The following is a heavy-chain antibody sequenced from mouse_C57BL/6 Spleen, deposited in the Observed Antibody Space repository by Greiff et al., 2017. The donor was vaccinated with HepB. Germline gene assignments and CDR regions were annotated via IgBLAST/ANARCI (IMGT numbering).Heavy chain of an antibody. J-gene: IGHJ3*01. CDR1: GYTFTSYW. CDR2: IHPSDSDT. V-gene: IGHV1-74*01. Sequence: QVQLQQPGAELVKPGASVKVSCKASGYTFTSYWMHWVKQRPGQGLEWIGRIHPSDSDTNYNQKFKGKATLTVDKSSSTAYMQLSSLTSEDSAVYYCAKGTMVTTDFAYWGQGTLVTVSA. D-gene: IGHD2-2*01. CDR3: AKGTMVTTDFAY.